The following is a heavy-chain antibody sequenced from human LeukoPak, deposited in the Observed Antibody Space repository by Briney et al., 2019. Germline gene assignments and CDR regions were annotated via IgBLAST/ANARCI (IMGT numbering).Heavy chain of an antibody. D-gene: IGHD5-18*01. CDR1: GFTFSNYA. CDR3: AGRPTGYSSGYIH. J-gene: IGHJ4*02. Sequence: PGGSLRLSCVASGFTFSNYATSWVRQAPEKGLDWVSVISGSAHKIRYADSVKGRFTISRDNSENIVYLQMNNLRVEDTAVYYCAGRPTGYSSGYIHWGQGTLVTVSS. CDR2: ISGSAHKI. V-gene: IGHV3-23*01.